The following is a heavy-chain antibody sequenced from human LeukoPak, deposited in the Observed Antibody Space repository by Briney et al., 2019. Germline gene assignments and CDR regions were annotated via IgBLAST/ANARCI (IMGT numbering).Heavy chain of an antibody. CDR3: AAPDSSGYYPYYYYYYMDV. D-gene: IGHD3-22*01. CDR1: GSTFSSYG. Sequence: PGGSLRLSCAASGSTFSSYGMHWVRQAPGKGLEWVAFIRYDGSNKYYADSVKGRFTISRDNSKNTLYLQMNSLRAEDTAVYYCAAPDSSGYYPYYYYYYMDVWGKGTTVTVSS. V-gene: IGHV3-30*02. J-gene: IGHJ6*03. CDR2: IRYDGSNK.